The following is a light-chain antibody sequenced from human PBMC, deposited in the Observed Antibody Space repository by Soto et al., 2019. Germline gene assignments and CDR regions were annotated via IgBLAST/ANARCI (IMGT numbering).Light chain of an antibody. CDR2: DVS. Sequence: DIQMTQSPSSLSASAGDRVIITCQASQDIRNHLNWYQQKPGKAPKLLIYDVSNLATGVPPKFSGGGSGTDFTLTISSLQPEDIATYYCQHYDDLVTFGGGTKVEIK. CDR1: QDIRNH. J-gene: IGKJ4*01. CDR3: QHYDDLVT. V-gene: IGKV1-33*01.